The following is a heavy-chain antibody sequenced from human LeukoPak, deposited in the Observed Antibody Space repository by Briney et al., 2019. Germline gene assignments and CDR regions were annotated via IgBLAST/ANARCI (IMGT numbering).Heavy chain of an antibody. CDR3: TRVTGLGLIVVVQAATDD. D-gene: IGHD2-2*01. Sequence: PGRSLRISCTASGFTFGDYAISSVRQPPGKGLEWVGFIRSKASGEQKEYAKSVEGRLTISRDDSKSIACLQMNSLKTEDSAVYYCTRVTGLGLIVVVQAATDDWGQGTLVTVSS. V-gene: IGHV3-49*04. J-gene: IGHJ4*02. CDR1: GFTFGDYA. CDR2: IRSKASGEQK.